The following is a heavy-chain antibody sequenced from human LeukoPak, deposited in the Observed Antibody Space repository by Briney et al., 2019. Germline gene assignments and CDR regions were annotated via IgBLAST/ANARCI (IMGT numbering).Heavy chain of an antibody. J-gene: IGHJ4*02. CDR3: ARFFSRWDRPYYFDH. CDR1: GFTFSSYW. Sequence: GGSLRLSCAASGFTFSSYWMSWVRQAPGKGLEWVANIKEDGSEKNYVDSVKGRCTISRDNSKNSVDLQMNSLRGEDTAVYYCARFFSRWDRPYYFDHWGQGTLVTVSS. CDR2: IKEDGSEK. D-gene: IGHD3-16*01. V-gene: IGHV3-7*01.